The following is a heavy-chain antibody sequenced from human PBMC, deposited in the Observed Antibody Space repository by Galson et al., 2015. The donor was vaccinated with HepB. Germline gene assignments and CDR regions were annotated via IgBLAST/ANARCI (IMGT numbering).Heavy chain of an antibody. V-gene: IGHV1-46*03. J-gene: IGHJ4*02. CDR1: GYTFTRYY. CDR3: AREGGDLSGTVTFFAS. CDR2: IVPSGGST. Sequence: SVKVSCKASGYTFTRYYMYWVRQAPGQGLEWMGVIVPSGGSTSYAQKFQDRVTMTRDTSTSTVYMELSSLRSEDTAVYYCAREGGDLSGTVTFFASWGQGTLVTVSS. D-gene: IGHD3-16*01.